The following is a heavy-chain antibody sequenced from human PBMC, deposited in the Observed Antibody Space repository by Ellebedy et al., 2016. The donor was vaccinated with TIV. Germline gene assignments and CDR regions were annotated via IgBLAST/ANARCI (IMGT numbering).Heavy chain of an antibody. D-gene: IGHD2-8*02. CDR1: GFSFSSYA. CDR3: AKEVLGAFDI. V-gene: IGHV3-23*01. Sequence: PGGSLRLSCAASGFSFSSYAMSWVRQAPGKVLEWVLAIIGIGGSTYYADSVKGRFTISRDNSKNTLYLQMNSLRAEDTAVYYCAKEVLGAFDIWGQGTMVTVSS. CDR2: IIGIGGST. J-gene: IGHJ3*02.